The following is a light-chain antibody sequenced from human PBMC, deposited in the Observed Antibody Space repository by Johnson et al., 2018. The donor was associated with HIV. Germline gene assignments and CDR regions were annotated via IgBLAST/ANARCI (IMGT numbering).Light chain of an antibody. V-gene: IGLV1-51*01. CDR2: DND. Sequence: QSVLTQPPSVSAAPGQKVTISCSGSSSNIGNNYVSWYQHLPGTAPQLLISDNDTRPPGIPDRFSASKSGTSATLGITGLQAGDEADYYGGTWDSSLSAGVFGAGTKVTVL. J-gene: IGLJ1*01. CDR1: SSNIGNNY. CDR3: GTWDSSLSAGV.